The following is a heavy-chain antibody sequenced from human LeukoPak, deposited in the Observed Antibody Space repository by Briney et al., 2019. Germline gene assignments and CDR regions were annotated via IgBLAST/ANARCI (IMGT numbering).Heavy chain of an antibody. CDR1: GFTFSSYA. D-gene: IGHD4-17*01. CDR2: ISYDGSNK. J-gene: IGHJ5*02. Sequence: PGGSLRLSCAASGFTFSSYAMHWVRQAPGKGLEWVAVISYDGSNKYYADSVKGRFTISRDNSKNTLYLQMNSLRAEDTAVYYCAKDALMSMTTVTTGWFDPWGQGTLVTVSS. CDR3: AKDALMSMTTVTTGWFDP. V-gene: IGHV3-30-3*01.